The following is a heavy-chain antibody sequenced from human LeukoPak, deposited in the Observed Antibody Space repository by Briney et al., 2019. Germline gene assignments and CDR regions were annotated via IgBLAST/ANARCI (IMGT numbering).Heavy chain of an antibody. J-gene: IGHJ6*02. Sequence: ASVKVSRKASGYTFTSYGISWVRQAPGQGLEWMGWISAYNGNTNYAQKFQDRVTMTTETSTSTAYMELRSLRSDDTAVYYCARDEGPLGSSGYRAINYYGMDVWGQGTTVTVSS. CDR1: GYTFTSYG. CDR3: ARDEGPLGSSGYRAINYYGMDV. V-gene: IGHV1-18*01. D-gene: IGHD6-13*01. CDR2: ISAYNGNT.